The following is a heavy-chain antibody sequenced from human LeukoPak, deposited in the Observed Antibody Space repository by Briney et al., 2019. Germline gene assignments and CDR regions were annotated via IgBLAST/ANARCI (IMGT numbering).Heavy chain of an antibody. J-gene: IGHJ3*02. Sequence: GESLKISCKGSGYSFTSYWIGWVRPMPGKGLEWMGIIYPGDSDTRYSPSFQGQVTISADKSISTAYLQWSSLKASDTAMYYCARRGGYCSSTSCYDAFDIWGQGTMVTVSS. D-gene: IGHD2-2*01. CDR1: GYSFTSYW. CDR2: IYPGDSDT. V-gene: IGHV5-51*01. CDR3: ARRGGYCSSTSCYDAFDI.